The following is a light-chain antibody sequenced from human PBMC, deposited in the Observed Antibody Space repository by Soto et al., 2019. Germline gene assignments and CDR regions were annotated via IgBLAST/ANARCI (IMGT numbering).Light chain of an antibody. CDR1: SSDVVGYNY. V-gene: IGLV2-14*01. Sequence: QSVLTQPASVSGSPGQSITISCTGTSSDVVGYNYVSWYQQHPGKAPKFIIYDVSNRPSGASNRFSGSKSGNTASLTISGLQAEDEADYYCSSYTTSNTRQIVFGTGTKVTVL. CDR2: DVS. CDR3: SSYTTSNTRQIV. J-gene: IGLJ1*01.